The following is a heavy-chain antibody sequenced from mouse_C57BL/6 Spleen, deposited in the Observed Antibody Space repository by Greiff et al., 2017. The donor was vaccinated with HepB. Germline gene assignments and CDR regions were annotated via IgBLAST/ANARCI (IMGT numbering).Heavy chain of an antibody. D-gene: IGHD4-1*01. CDR1: GFTFTDYY. J-gene: IGHJ2*01. CDR2: IRNKANGYTT. CDR3: DRYRLGEGFDY. Sequence: DVKLVESGGGLVQPGGSLSLSCAASGFTFTDYYMSWVRQPPGKALEWLGFIRNKANGYTTEYSASVKGRFTISRDNSQSILYLQMNALRAEDSATYYCDRYRLGEGFDYWGQGTTLTVSS. V-gene: IGHV7-3*01.